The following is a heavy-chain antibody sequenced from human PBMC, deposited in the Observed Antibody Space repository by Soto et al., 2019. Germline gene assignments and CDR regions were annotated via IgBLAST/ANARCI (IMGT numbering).Heavy chain of an antibody. CDR2: IWYDGSNK. CDR1: GFTFSSYG. V-gene: IGHV3-33*01. J-gene: IGHJ5*02. Sequence: QVQLVESGGGVVQPGRSLRLSCAASGFTFSSYGMHWVRQAPGKGLEWVAVIWYDGSNKYYADSVKGRFTISRDNSKNTLYLQMNSLRAEDTAVYYCARAAYSYGPFDPWGQVTLVTVSS. CDR3: ARAAYSYGPFDP. D-gene: IGHD5-18*01.